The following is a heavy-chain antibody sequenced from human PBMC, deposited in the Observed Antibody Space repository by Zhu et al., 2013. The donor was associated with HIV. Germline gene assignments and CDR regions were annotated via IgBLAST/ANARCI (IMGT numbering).Heavy chain of an antibody. V-gene: IGHV1-69*01. J-gene: IGHJ4*02. CDR2: IIPMFGTA. CDR3: ARDHNSGYYSNFDY. Sequence: QVQLVQSGAEVKKPGSSVKVSCKASGGTFSSYAISWVRQAPGQGLEWMGGIIPMFGTANYAQKFQGRVTITADESTSTAYMQLSSLRSEDTAVYYCARDHNSGYYSNFDYWGQGTLVTVSS. D-gene: IGHD3-22*01. CDR1: GGTFSSYA.